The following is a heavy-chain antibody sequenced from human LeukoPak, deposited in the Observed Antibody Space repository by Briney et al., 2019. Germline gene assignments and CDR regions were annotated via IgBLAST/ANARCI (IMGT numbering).Heavy chain of an antibody. V-gene: IGHV4-34*01. CDR1: GGSFSGYY. J-gene: IGHJ4*02. Sequence: SETLSLTCAVYGGSFSGYYWSWIRQPPGKGLEWIGEINHSGSTNYNPSLKSRVTISVDTSKNQFSLKLSSVTAADTAVYYCARHGYDYVWGSYRWRGLYFDYWGQGTLVTVSS. D-gene: IGHD3-16*02. CDR3: ARHGYDYVWGSYRWRGLYFDY. CDR2: INHSGST.